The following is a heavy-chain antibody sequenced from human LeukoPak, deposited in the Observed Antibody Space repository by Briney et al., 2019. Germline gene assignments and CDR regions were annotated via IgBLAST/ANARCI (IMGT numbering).Heavy chain of an antibody. CDR3: EREWFGPSLDY. CDR1: GLTFSSYS. CDR2: ISSSSSYI. V-gene: IGHV3-21*01. J-gene: IGHJ4*02. D-gene: IGHD3-16*01. Sequence: GGSLRLSCAASGLTFSSYSMNWVRQAPGKGLEWVSSISSSSSYIYYADSVKGRFTISRDNAKNSLFLQMNILRAEDKAVYYCEREWFGPSLDYWGQGTLVTVSS.